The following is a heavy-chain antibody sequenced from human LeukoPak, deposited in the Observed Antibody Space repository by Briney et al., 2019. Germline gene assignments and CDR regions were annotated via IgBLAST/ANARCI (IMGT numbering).Heavy chain of an antibody. Sequence: ASVKVSCKASGYTFTSYGLTWVRQAPGQGLEWMGWISTFNGHTKYTQSLRDRLTLTTDTSTSTIYMELRSLRSDDTAVYYCAKGRVVYYDTTGYRPDDSFDIWGQGTMVTVSS. V-gene: IGHV1-18*01. CDR1: GYTFTSYG. J-gene: IGHJ3*02. D-gene: IGHD3-22*01. CDR3: AKGRVVYYDTTGYRPDDSFDI. CDR2: ISTFNGHT.